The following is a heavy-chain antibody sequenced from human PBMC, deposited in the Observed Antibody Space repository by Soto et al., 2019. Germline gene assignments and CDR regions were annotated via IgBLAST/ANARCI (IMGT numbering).Heavy chain of an antibody. J-gene: IGHJ6*02. V-gene: IGHV3-48*03. CDR2: ISSSGSTI. D-gene: IGHD1-7*01. CDR1: GFTFSSYE. CDR3: ARGRNSWASYYGMDV. Sequence: GGSLRLSCAASGFTFSSYEMNWVRQAPGKGLEWVSYISSSGSTIYYADSVKGRFTISRDNAKNSLYLQMNSLRAEDTAVYYCARGRNSWASYYGMDVWGQGTTVTVYS.